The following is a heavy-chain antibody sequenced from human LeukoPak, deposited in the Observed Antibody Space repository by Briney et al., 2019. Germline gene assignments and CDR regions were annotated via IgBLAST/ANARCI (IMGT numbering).Heavy chain of an antibody. CDR2: IYHSGST. V-gene: IGHV4-30-2*01. CDR1: GGSISSGGYS. J-gene: IGHJ1*01. D-gene: IGHD3-22*01. Sequence: SETLSLTCAVSGGSISSGGYSWSWLRQPPGKGLEWIGYIYHSGSTYYNPSLKSRVTISVDRSKNQFSLKLSSVTAADTAVYYCARGEPYYYDSSGYHGYFQHWGQGTLVTVSS. CDR3: ARGEPYYYDSSGYHGYFQH.